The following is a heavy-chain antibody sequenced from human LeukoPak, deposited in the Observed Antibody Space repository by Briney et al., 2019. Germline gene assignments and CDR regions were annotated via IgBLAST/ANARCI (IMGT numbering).Heavy chain of an antibody. D-gene: IGHD2-2*01. Sequence: GASVKVSCKASGYTFTSYFMHWVRQPPGQGLEWMGIINPSCGSTSYEQKLQGRVTMTRDMSTSTVYMELSRLRSEDTAVYYCARGGIVVVPAAMRGGDAFDIWGQGTMVTVSS. CDR1: GYTFTSYF. CDR3: ARGGIVVVPAAMRGGDAFDI. V-gene: IGHV1-46*01. J-gene: IGHJ3*02. CDR2: INPSCGST.